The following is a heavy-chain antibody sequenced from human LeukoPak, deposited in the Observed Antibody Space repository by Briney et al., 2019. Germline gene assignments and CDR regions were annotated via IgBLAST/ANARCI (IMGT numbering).Heavy chain of an antibody. J-gene: IGHJ1*01. Sequence: GGSLRLSCAASGFTFSSYWMHWVRQVPGKGLLWVSRVNSDGSSTSYADSVKGRFTISRDNAKNTLYLQMNSLRAEDTAVYYCAKGSRDGYNTFQHWGQGTLVTASS. V-gene: IGHV3-74*01. CDR1: GFTFSSYW. D-gene: IGHD5-24*01. CDR2: VNSDGSST. CDR3: AKGSRDGYNTFQH.